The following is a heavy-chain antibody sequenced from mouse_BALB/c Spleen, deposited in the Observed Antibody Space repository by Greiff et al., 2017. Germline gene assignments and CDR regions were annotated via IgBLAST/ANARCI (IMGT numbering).Heavy chain of an antibody. V-gene: IGHV1S81*02. CDR1: GYTFTSYW. CDR3: ARLLHSGGFDD. CDR2: FNPSNGRT. Sequence: VHVKQSGAALVKPGASVKLSCTASGYTFTSYWMHWVKQRPGQGLEWIGEFNPSNGRTTYNEKFKSKTTLTVDNSSSTAYMQLSSLTSEDSAVYSGARLLHSGGFDDWGEGTTRTVSA. J-gene: IGHJ2*01. D-gene: IGHD3-1*01.